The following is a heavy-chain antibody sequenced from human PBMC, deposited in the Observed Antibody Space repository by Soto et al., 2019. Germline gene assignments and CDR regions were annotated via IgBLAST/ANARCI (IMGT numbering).Heavy chain of an antibody. J-gene: IGHJ6*02. CDR2: IYYNGST. D-gene: IGHD3-10*01. Sequence: QVRLQESGPGLVKPSQTLSLTCTVSGASISIGGYFWSWIRQHPGKGLEWIGHIYYNGSTYYNPSLKSRVSISVDKSKNQFSLRLTSVTAADTAVYYCATDEYFGSEISLYYYGMDVWGQGTTLIVSS. V-gene: IGHV4-31*03. CDR1: GASISIGGYF. CDR3: ATDEYFGSEISLYYYGMDV.